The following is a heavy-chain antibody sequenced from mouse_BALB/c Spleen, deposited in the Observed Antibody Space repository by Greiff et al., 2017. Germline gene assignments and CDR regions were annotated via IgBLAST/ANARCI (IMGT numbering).Heavy chain of an antibody. CDR1: GYTFTSYT. V-gene: IGHV1S26*01. J-gene: IGHJ3*01. CDR3: ARDYYDPLLD. D-gene: IGHD2-4*01. CDR2: INPSSGYT. Sequence: VQLQQSGPELVKPGASVKMSCKASGYTFTSYTMHWVKQRPGQGLEWIGYINPSSGYTNYNQKFKDKATLTADKSSSTAYMQLSSLTSEDSAVYYCARDYYDPLLDWGQGTLVTVSA.